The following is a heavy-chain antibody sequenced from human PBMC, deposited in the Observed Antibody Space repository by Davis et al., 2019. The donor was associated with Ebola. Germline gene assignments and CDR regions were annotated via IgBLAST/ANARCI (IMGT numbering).Heavy chain of an antibody. V-gene: IGHV5-51*01. CDR2: IYPGDSDT. Sequence: PGGSLRLSCKGSGYSFTSYWIGWVRQLPGKGLEWMGIIYPGDSDTRYSPSFQGQVTISADKSISTAYLQWSSLKASDTAMYYCARNSNPLFDYWGQGTLVTVSS. D-gene: IGHD4-11*01. J-gene: IGHJ4*02. CDR1: GYSFTSYW. CDR3: ARNSNPLFDY.